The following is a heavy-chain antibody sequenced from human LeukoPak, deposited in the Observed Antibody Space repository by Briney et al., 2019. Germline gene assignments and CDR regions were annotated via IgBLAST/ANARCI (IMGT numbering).Heavy chain of an antibody. CDR2: ISYDGSNK. J-gene: IGHJ6*02. V-gene: IGHV3-30*18. CDR1: GFTFSSYG. D-gene: IGHD2-2*01. CDR3: AKDLGYCSSTSCYEGLDSSSWSPDVYYYYGMDV. Sequence: PGGSLRLSCAASGFTFSSYGMHWVRQAPGKGLEWVAVISYDGSNKYYADSVKGRFTISRDNSKNTLYLQMNSLRAEDTAVYYCAKDLGYCSSTSCYEGLDSSSWSPDVYYYYGMDVWGQGTTVTVSS.